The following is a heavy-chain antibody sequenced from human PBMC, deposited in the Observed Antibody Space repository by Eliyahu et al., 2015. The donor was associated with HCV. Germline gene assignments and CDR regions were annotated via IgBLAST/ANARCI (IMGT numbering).Heavy chain of an antibody. D-gene: IGHD3-16*01. CDR1: GYTFTRYG. CDR2: XSAYNGNT. J-gene: IGHJ6*02. CDR3: ARGGMTPEGMDV. Sequence: PCAAQVKNSRASVKVSCKASGYTFTRYGISWVRQAPGXGLEWMGWXSAYNGNTNDAQKLQGRVTVTTDTSTSTAYMELRSLRSDDTAVYYCARGGMTPEGMDVWGQGTTVTVSS. V-gene: IGHV1-18*01.